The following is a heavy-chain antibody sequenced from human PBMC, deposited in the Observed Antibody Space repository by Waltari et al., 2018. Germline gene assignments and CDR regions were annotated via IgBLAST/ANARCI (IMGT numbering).Heavy chain of an antibody. CDR3: ARDVVGSSAGYVKFDY. Sequence: EVQLVESGGGLVQPGGSLTLSCAASGFRVSNNYMSWVRQSPGKGLEWVALIKSGGGTYYADTVEGRFHITRDNSNNTLYLQMNSLRAEDTAVYYCARDVVGSSAGYVKFDYWGQGTLLTVSP. CDR1: GFRVSNNY. J-gene: IGHJ4*02. D-gene: IGHD3-10*01. CDR2: IKSGGGT. V-gene: IGHV3-66*01.